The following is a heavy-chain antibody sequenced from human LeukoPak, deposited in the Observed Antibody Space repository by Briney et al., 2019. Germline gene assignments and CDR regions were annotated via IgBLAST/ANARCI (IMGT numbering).Heavy chain of an antibody. CDR3: ASSVSSGYLDY. Sequence: SQTLSLTCTVSGGSISSGDYYWSWIRQPPGKGLEWIGYIYYSGSTNYNPSLKSRVTISVDTSKNQFSLKLSSVTAADTAMYYCASSVSSGYLDYWGQGTLVTVSS. CDR1: GGSISSGDYY. CDR2: IYYSGST. V-gene: IGHV4-30-4*08. D-gene: IGHD6-19*01. J-gene: IGHJ4*02.